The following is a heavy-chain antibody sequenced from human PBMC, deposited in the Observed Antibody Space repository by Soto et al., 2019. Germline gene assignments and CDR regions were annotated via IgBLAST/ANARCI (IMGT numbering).Heavy chain of an antibody. D-gene: IGHD6-13*01. J-gene: IGHJ4*02. Sequence: GGSLRLSCEASGFTFSGFDMHWVRQPTGKGLEWVSSIGTAGDTYYAVSVKGRFTISRDNAKNSLSLQMNSLRAGDMAVYFCAKSQEIGTHFLDSWGQGTQVTVSS. CDR3: AKSQEIGTHFLDS. V-gene: IGHV3-13*01. CDR1: GFTFSGFD. CDR2: IGTAGDT.